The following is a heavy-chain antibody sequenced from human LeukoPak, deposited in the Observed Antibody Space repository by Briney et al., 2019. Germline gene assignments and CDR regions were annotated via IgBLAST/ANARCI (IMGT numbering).Heavy chain of an antibody. CDR1: GGSFSGYY. D-gene: IGHD6-6*01. J-gene: IGHJ6*03. CDR3: ARGGIAARPYYYYYMDV. CDR2: INHSGST. V-gene: IGHV4-34*01. Sequence: SETLSLTCAVYGGSFSGYYWSWIRQPPGKGLEWIGEINHSGSTNYNPSLKSRVTISVDTSKNQFSPKLSSVTAADTAVYYCARGGIAARPYYYYYMDVWGKGTTVTVSS.